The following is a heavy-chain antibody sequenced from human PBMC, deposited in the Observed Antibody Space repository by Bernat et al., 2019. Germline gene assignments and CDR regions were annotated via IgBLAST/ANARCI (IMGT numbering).Heavy chain of an antibody. D-gene: IGHD2/OR15-2a*01. CDR1: GCSIRSYY. CDR2: IYYTGST. V-gene: IGHV4-59*01. J-gene: IGHJ6*04. CDR3: ARVASTAFSDGMDV. Sequence: QVQLQESGPGLVKSSETLSLTCTVSGCSIRSYYWTWIRQPPGKGLEWIGYIYYTGSTNYNPSLRSRVTISLDTSTKKFSMKVGSVTAADTAVYYCARVASTAFSDGMDVGGKGSRVTVS.